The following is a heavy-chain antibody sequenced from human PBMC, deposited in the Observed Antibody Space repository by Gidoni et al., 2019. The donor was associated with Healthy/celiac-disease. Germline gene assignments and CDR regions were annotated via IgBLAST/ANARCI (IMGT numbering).Heavy chain of an antibody. CDR1: GFTFSTYS. J-gene: IGHJ3*02. D-gene: IGHD3-16*01. CDR2: ISSSSSYI. Sequence: EVQLVESGGGLVKPGGSVRLSCAASGFTFSTYSMNWVRQAPGKGLELFSFISSSSSYIDYADSVKGRFTISRDNAKNSLYLQMNSLRAEDTAVYYCARGLRGRDAFDIWGQGTMVTVSS. V-gene: IGHV3-21*01. CDR3: ARGLRGRDAFDI.